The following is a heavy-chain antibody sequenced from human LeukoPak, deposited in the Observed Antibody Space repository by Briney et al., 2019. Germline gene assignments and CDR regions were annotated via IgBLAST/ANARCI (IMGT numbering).Heavy chain of an antibody. J-gene: IGHJ1*01. Sequence: GGSLRLPCAASGLTFSSYGMSWVRQAPGKGLEWVSAISGSGGSTYYADSVKGRFTISRDNSKNTLYLQMNSLRAEDTAVYYCAKATEYYYDSSGYFFPSTAEYFQHWGQGTLVTVSS. CDR3: AKATEYYYDSSGYFFPSTAEYFQH. V-gene: IGHV3-23*01. D-gene: IGHD3-22*01. CDR1: GLTFSSYG. CDR2: ISGSGGST.